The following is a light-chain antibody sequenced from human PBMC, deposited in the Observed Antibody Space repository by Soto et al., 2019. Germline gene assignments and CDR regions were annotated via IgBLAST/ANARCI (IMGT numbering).Light chain of an antibody. CDR1: QSISVS. CDR3: QQTYNTLPYT. J-gene: IGKJ2*01. V-gene: IGKV1-39*01. Sequence: DIQMTQSPSSLSAFVGDRVTITCRSSQSISVSLHWYQQKPGKAPKLLIFGASRLQTGVPSRFSGSGSGTEFTLTITNLQREDFATYFCQQTYNTLPYTFGRGTKLEIK. CDR2: GAS.